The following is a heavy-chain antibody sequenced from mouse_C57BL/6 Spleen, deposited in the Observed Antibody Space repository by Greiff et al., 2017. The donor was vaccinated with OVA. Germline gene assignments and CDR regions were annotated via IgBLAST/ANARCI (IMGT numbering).Heavy chain of an antibody. CDR2: IYPGDGDT. CDR3: ADGDWFAY. J-gene: IGHJ3*01. CDR1: GYAFSSSW. D-gene: IGHD2-13*01. V-gene: IGHV1-82*01. Sequence: VKLQESGPELVKPGASVKISCKASGYAFSSSWMNWVKQRPGKGLEWIGRIYPGDGDTNYNGKFKGKATLTADKSSSTAYMQLSSLTSEDSAVYFCADGDWFAYWGQGTLVTVSA.